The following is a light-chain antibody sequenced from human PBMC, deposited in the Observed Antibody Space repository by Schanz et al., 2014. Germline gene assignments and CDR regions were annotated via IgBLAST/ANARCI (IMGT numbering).Light chain of an antibody. CDR1: SSDVGSYNY. CDR3: ASYAGSNNLGV. J-gene: IGLJ3*02. CDR2: DVS. V-gene: IGLV2-14*01. Sequence: QSALTQPASVSGSPGQSITISCTGTSSDVGSYNYVSWYQQHPGKAPKLMIYDVSNRPSGVSNRFSGSKSGNTASLTVSGLQAEDEADYYCASYAGSNNLGVFGGGTKLTVL.